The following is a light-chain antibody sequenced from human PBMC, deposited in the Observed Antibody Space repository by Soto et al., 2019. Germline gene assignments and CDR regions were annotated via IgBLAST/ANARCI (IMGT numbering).Light chain of an antibody. CDR1: QALSNY. J-gene: IGKJ4*01. Sequence: DIQLTQSPSVLSASVGDTVTITCRASQALSNYLAWYQQKPGKAPDLLIYSASTLQSGVPSRFSGSGSEKEFSLTIRAFLSVDVATYFCQHLSVSPLTFGGETKV. CDR2: SAS. CDR3: QHLSVSPLT. V-gene: IGKV1-9*01.